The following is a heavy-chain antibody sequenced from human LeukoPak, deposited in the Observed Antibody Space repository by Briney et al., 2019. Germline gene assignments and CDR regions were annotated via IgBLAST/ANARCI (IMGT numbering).Heavy chain of an antibody. Sequence: PSETLSLTCTVSGGSISSYYWSWIRQPPGKGLEWIGYIYYSGSTNYNPSPKSRVTISVDTSKNQFSLKLSSVTAADTAVYYCARSSGFHIDYWGQGTLVTVSS. CDR1: GGSISSYY. CDR3: ARSSGFHIDY. CDR2: IYYSGST. V-gene: IGHV4-59*01. J-gene: IGHJ4*02. D-gene: IGHD3-22*01.